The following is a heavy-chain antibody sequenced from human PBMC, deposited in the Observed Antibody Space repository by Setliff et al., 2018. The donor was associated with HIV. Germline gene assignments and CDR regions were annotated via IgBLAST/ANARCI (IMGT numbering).Heavy chain of an antibody. CDR2: VSYDGTT. CDR1: GGSISSSSYY. D-gene: IGHD3-10*01. V-gene: IGHV4-39*01. Sequence: SETLSLTCTVSGGSISSSSYYWGWIRQPPGKGLEWIGRVSYDGTTYYNPSLNSRVTISVDTSKNQFSLRLSTVTAADTAVYYCARLSGGMVPNSWGQGTLVTVSS. CDR3: ARLSGGMVPNS. J-gene: IGHJ4*02.